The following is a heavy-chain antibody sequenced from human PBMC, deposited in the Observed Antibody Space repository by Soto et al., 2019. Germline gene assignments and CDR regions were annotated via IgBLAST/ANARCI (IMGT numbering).Heavy chain of an antibody. CDR2: ISAYNGNT. J-gene: IGHJ3*02. CDR1: GYTFTSYG. V-gene: IGHV1-18*01. Sequence: ASVKVSCKASGYTFTSYGISWVRQAPGQGLEWMGWISAYNGNTNYAQKLQGRVTMTTDTSTSTAYMELRSLRSDDTAVYYCARVGSDIVVVVAATLAFDIWGQGTMVTVSS. D-gene: IGHD2-15*01. CDR3: ARVGSDIVVVVAATLAFDI.